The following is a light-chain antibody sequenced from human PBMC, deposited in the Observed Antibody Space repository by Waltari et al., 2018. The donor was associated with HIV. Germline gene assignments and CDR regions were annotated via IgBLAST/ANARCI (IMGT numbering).Light chain of an antibody. Sequence: SALTQPASVSGSPGQSVTISCTGTSYEFDLHNFLSWYQQHPGKAPQPIIFGVNSRPSGISSRFAASKSGDTASLTISGLQSGDEADYYCTTYTAKDSLLIGSGTKLTVL. V-gene: IGLV2-14*01. CDR1: SYEFDLHNF. CDR2: GVN. CDR3: TTYTAKDSLL. J-gene: IGLJ2*01.